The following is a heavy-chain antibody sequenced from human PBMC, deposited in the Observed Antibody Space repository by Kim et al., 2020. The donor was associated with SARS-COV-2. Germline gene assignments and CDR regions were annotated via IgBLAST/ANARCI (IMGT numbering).Heavy chain of an antibody. Sequence: GGSLRLSCAASGFTFRTYDMHWVRQATGKSLEWVSTIGGGGDTYYPDSVKGRFTISRENANDSLYLQMNSLRVGDTAVYYCVKGDTSGHYYKGAFDLWGQGTMVTVSS. CDR2: IGGGGDT. V-gene: IGHV3-13*01. CDR1: GFTFRTYD. D-gene: IGHD3-22*01. CDR3: VKGDTSGHYYKGAFDL. J-gene: IGHJ3*01.